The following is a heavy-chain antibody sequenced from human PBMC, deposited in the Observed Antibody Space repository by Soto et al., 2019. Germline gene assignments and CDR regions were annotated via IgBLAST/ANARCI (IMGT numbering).Heavy chain of an antibody. J-gene: IGHJ4*02. CDR3: AMERGGVVY. D-gene: IGHD1-26*01. Sequence: QVHLVQSGAEVKKPGASVKVSCKASGYSFTGNSMHWVRQAPGQGLEWMGWINPNNGGTNYAQKFQDRVSMTREKSISTAYMDLSRLGSADTAVYYCAMERGGVVYLGQGTLVTVSS. CDR1: GYSFTGNS. V-gene: IGHV1-2*02. CDR2: INPNNGGT.